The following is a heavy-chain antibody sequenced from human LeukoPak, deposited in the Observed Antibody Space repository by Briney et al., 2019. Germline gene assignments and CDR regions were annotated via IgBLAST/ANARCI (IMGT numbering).Heavy chain of an antibody. V-gene: IGHV3-23*01. CDR2: ISGSGGST. CDR3: ATSAQWYFDL. CDR1: GFTFSNYA. Sequence: GGSLRLSCADSGFTFSNYAMSLVRQAPGQGLEWVSAISGSGGSTYYADSVKGRFTISRDNSKNTLYLQMNSLRAEDTAVYYCATSAQWYFDLWGRGTLVTVSS. J-gene: IGHJ2*01.